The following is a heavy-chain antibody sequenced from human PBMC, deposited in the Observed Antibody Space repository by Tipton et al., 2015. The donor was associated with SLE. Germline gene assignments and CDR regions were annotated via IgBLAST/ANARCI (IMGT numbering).Heavy chain of an antibody. J-gene: IGHJ6*03. CDR2: IYYSGST. D-gene: IGHD6-13*01. CDR1: GGSISSSSYY. Sequence: TLSLTCTVSGGSISSSSYYWGWIRQPPGKGLEWIGSIYYSGSTYYNPSLKSRVTISVDTSKNQFSLKLSSVTAADTAVYYCARGRAAADLYYYYHYMDVWGKGTTVTVSS. V-gene: IGHV4-39*07. CDR3: ARGRAAADLYYYYHYMDV.